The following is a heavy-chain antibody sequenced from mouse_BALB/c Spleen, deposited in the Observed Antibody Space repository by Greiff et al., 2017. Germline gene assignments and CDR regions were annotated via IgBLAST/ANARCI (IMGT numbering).Heavy chain of an antibody. CDR2: ISDGGSYT. D-gene: IGHD2-3*01. CDR3: AREGNDGSRYAMDY. Sequence: EVKLMESGGGLVKPGGSLKLSCAASGFTFSDYYMYWVRQTPEKRLEWVATISDGGSYTYYPDSVKGRFTISRDNAKNNLYLQMSSLKSEDTAMYYCAREGNDGSRYAMDYWGQGTSVTVSS. CDR1: GFTFSDYY. J-gene: IGHJ4*01. V-gene: IGHV5-4*02.